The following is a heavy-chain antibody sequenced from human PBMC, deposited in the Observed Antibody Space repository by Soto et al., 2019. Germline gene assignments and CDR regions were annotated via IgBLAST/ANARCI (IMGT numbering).Heavy chain of an antibody. V-gene: IGHV1-18*01. D-gene: IGHD4-17*01. CDR1: GYTFTSYG. Sequence: ASVKVSCKASGYTFTSYGISWVRQAPGQGLEWMGWISAYNGNTNYAQKLQGRITMTTDTSTSTAYMELRSLRSDDTAVYYCATQDDYGDYFGYWGQGTLVTVSS. CDR2: ISAYNGNT. CDR3: ATQDDYGDYFGY. J-gene: IGHJ4*02.